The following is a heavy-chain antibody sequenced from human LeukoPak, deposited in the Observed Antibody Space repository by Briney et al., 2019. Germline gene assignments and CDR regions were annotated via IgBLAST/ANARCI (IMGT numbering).Heavy chain of an antibody. D-gene: IGHD1-26*01. CDR1: GGSFSGYY. V-gene: IGHV4-34*01. Sequence: SETLSLTCAVYGGSFSGYYWSWIRQPPGKGLEWIGEINHSGSTNYNPSLKSRVTISVDTSKNQFSLKLSSVTAADTAVYYCARGRGGGATTLYFQHWGQGTLVTVSS. CDR2: INHSGST. CDR3: ARGRGGGATTLYFQH. J-gene: IGHJ1*01.